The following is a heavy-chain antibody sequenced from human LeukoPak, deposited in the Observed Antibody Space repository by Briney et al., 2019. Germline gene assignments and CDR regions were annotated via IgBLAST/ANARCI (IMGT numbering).Heavy chain of an antibody. J-gene: IGHJ4*02. CDR3: ARGRYYYDSSGYCDY. CDR2: ISAYNGNT. V-gene: IGHV1-18*01. CDR1: GYTFTSYG. D-gene: IGHD3-22*01. Sequence: ASVKVSCKASGYTFTSYGISWVRQAPGQGLEWMGWISAYNGNTNYAQKLQGRVTMTTDTSTSTAYMELSSLRSEDTAVYYCARGRYYYDSSGYCDYWGQGTLVTVSS.